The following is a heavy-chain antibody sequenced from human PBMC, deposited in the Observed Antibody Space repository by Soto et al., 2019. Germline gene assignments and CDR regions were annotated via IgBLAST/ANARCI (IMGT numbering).Heavy chain of an antibody. CDR3: ARGQGVVAGINHYYYYGMDV. Sequence: ASLKVSCKASGYTFTGYYMHWVRQVPGQGLEWMGWINPNSGGTNYAQKFQGWVTMTRDTSISTAYMELSRLRSDDTAVYYCARGQGVVAGINHYYYYGMDVWGQGTTVTVSS. CDR2: INPNSGGT. D-gene: IGHD6-19*01. J-gene: IGHJ6*02. CDR1: GYTFTGYY. V-gene: IGHV1-2*04.